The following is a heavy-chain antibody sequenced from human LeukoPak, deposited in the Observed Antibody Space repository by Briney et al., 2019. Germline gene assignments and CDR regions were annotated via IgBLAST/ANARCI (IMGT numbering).Heavy chain of an antibody. CDR1: GFTFSSYS. J-gene: IGHJ6*02. CDR2: ISPSTSDI. D-gene: IGHD3-10*01. Sequence: PGGSLRLSCAASGFTFSSYSMNWVRQAPGKGLEWVSSISPSTSDIYYADSVKGRFTISRDNAKNSLYLQMKSLRAEDTAVYYCAKGGGFGEFFYYGMDVWGQGTTVTASS. V-gene: IGHV3-21*01. CDR3: AKGGGFGEFFYYGMDV.